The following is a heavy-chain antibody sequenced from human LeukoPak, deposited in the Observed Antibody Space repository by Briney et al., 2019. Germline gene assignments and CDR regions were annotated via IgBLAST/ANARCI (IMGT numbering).Heavy chain of an antibody. CDR2: INSDGSST. Sequence: PGGSLRLSCAASGFTFSSYWMHWVRQAPGKGRVWVSRINSDGSSTSYADSVKGRFTISRDNAKNTLYLQMNSLRAEDTAVYYCVVAVAGTDFDYWGQGTLVTVSS. CDR1: GFTFSSYW. CDR3: VVAVAGTDFDY. D-gene: IGHD6-19*01. V-gene: IGHV3-74*01. J-gene: IGHJ4*02.